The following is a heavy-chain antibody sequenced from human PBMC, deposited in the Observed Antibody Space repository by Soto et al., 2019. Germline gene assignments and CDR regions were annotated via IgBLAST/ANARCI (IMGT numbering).Heavy chain of an antibody. CDR2: IYWNDDK. CDR3: AHRQEGYYDSSGYDGHFDY. CDR1: GFSLSTSGVG. V-gene: IGHV2-5*01. J-gene: IGHJ4*02. D-gene: IGHD3-22*01. Sequence: QITLKESGPTLVKPTQTLTLTCTFSGFSLSTSGVGVGWIRQPPGKALEWLALIYWNDDKRYSPSLKSRLTSTKGTSKNQVVLTMTNIDPVDTATYYCAHRQEGYYDSSGYDGHFDYLGQGTLVTVSS.